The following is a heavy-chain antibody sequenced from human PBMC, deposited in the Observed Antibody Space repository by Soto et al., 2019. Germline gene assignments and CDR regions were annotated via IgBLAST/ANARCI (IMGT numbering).Heavy chain of an antibody. CDR2: IYYSGST. CDR1: GGSISSSSYY. D-gene: IGHD3-10*01. J-gene: IGHJ6*02. Sequence: PSETLSLTCTVSGGSISSSSYYWGWIRQPPGKGLEWIGSIYYSGSTYYNPSLKSRVTISVDTSKNQFSLKLSSVTAADTAVYYCGHWLWFGGDYYYYYGMDVWGQGTTVTVSS. CDR3: GHWLWFGGDYYYYYGMDV. V-gene: IGHV4-39*01.